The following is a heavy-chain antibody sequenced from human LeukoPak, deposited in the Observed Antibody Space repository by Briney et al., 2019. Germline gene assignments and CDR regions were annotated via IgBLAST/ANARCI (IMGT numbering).Heavy chain of an antibody. D-gene: IGHD6-13*01. CDR1: GFTFSSYA. CDR3: ARDPGIIAAAGSSNY. V-gene: IGHV3-23*01. J-gene: IGHJ4*02. Sequence: RSGGSLRLSCAASGFTFSSYAMSWVRQAPGKGLEWVSAISGSGGSTYYADSVKGRFTISRDNSKNTLYLQMNSLRAEDTAVYHCARDPGIIAAAGSSNYWGQGTLVTVSS. CDR2: ISGSGGST.